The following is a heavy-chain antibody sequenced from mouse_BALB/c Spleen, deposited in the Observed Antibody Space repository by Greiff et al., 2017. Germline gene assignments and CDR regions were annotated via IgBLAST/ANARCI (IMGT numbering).Heavy chain of an antibody. V-gene: IGHV7-3*02. CDR2: IRNKANGYTT. J-gene: IGHJ3*01. CDR3: AREGYGTPWFAY. Sequence: EVMLVESGGGLVQPGGSLILSCATSGFTFTDYYMSWVRQPPGKALEWLGFIRNKANGYTTEYSASVKGRFTISRDNSQSILYLQMNTLRAEDSATYYCAREGYGTPWFAYWGQGTLVTVSA. CDR1: GFTFTDYY. D-gene: IGHD2-10*02.